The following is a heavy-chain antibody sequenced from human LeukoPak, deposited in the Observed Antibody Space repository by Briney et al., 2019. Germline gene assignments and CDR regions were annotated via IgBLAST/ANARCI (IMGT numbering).Heavy chain of an antibody. CDR3: AKGCGGDCYSGYFQH. J-gene: IGHJ1*01. CDR1: GFTFSSNA. CDR2: LSGSGGRT. V-gene: IGHV3-23*01. D-gene: IGHD2-21*01. Sequence: GGSLRLSCAASGFTFSSNAMSWVRQAAGKGLEWVSTLSGSGGRTYYADSVKCRFTISRDNSKNTLYLQMNSLRAEDTAVYYCAKGCGGDCYSGYFQHWGQGTLVTVSS.